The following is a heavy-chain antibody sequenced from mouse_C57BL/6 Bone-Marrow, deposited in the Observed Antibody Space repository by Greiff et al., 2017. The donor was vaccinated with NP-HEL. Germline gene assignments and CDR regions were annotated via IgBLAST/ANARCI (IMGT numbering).Heavy chain of an antibody. CDR1: GFTFSDYY. Sequence: EVKLMESEGGLVQPGSSMKLSCTASGFTFSDYYMAWVRQVPEKGLEWVANINYDGSSTYYLDSLKSRFIISSDNAKNILYLQMSSLKSEDTATYYCARGVLRYYFDYWGQGTTLTVSS. V-gene: IGHV5-16*01. CDR2: INYDGSST. D-gene: IGHD1-1*01. CDR3: ARGVLRYYFDY. J-gene: IGHJ2*01.